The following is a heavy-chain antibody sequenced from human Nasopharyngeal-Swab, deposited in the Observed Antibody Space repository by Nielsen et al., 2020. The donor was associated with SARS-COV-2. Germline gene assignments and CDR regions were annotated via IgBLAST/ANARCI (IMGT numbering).Heavy chain of an antibody. J-gene: IGHJ4*02. D-gene: IGHD2-2*01. V-gene: IGHV4-38-2*01. CDR3: ARLLGYCSSTSCDY. CDR1: GSSISSGYY. Sequence: GSLRLSCAVSGSSISSGYYWGWIRQPPGKGLEWIGSIYHSGSTYYNPSLKSRVTISVDTSKNQFSLKLSSVTAADTAVYYCARLLGYCSSTSCDYWGQGTLVTVSS. CDR2: IYHSGST.